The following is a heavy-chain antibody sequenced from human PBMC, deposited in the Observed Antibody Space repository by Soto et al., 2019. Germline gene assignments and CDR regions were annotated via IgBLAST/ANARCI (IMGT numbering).Heavy chain of an antibody. CDR1: GFALTTYT. J-gene: IGHJ4*02. CDR2: INGRSNYK. CDR3: VREDGVVGASSAFDS. Sequence: GGSLRLSCVASGFALTTYTMNWVRQGPGTGLEWVSSINGRSNYKYYSGSVKGRFTVSRDNAQNSLFLQMSRLGPEDTAVYYCVREDGVVGASSAFDSWGQGTLVTVSS. V-gene: IGHV3-21*01. D-gene: IGHD1-26*01.